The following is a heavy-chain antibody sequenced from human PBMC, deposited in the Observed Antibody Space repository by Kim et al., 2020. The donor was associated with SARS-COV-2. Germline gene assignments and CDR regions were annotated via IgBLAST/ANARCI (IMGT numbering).Heavy chain of an antibody. CDR2: IKGEVGAR. Sequence: GGSLRLSCVASGFTFSNYWIDWVRQAPGKGRGGGANIKGEVGARRYVDSVKGRFTISGDNARNSVYLQMKSLRDEDTAVYYCARHREGGGMDVWGQGTTVTVSS. J-gene: IGHJ6*02. CDR3: ARHREGGGMDV. V-gene: IGHV3-7*05. CDR1: GFTFSNYW.